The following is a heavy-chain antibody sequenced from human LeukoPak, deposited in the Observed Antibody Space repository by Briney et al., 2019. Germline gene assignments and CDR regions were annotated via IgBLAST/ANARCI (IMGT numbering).Heavy chain of an antibody. CDR3: TREQAGTIVDD. CDR2: XSHRXTT. Sequence: SETLSLTCAVSGYSVSAGYYWXXIRQSPGKGLEWIGSXSHRXTTYHXXSLKSRIIXXXXTSKNQFSLSLTSVTAADTATYYCTREQAGTIVDDWGQGTLVTVSS. V-gene: IGHV4-38-2*02. D-gene: IGHD1-1*01. CDR1: GYSVSAGYY. J-gene: IGHJ4*02.